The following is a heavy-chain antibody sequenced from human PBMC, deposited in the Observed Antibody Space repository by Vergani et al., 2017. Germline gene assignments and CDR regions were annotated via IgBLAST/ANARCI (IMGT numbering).Heavy chain of an antibody. Sequence: EVQLLESGGDLVQPGGSLRLSCAASGFTFNHYAMNWVRQAPGKGREWVSGISGSGGSTYYAGSVKGRFTISRDSSKNTLYLQMNSQSAGYTAVYYCAKANPRNSGYDYLFNYHAMDVWGQGTTVTVSS. CDR3: AKANPRNSGYDYLFNYHAMDV. V-gene: IGHV3-23*01. CDR2: ISGSGGST. CDR1: GFTFNHYA. J-gene: IGHJ6*02. D-gene: IGHD5-12*01.